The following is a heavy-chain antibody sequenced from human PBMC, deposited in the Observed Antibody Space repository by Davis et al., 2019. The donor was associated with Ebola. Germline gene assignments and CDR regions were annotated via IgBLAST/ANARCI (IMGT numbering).Heavy chain of an antibody. V-gene: IGHV3-23*01. J-gene: IGHJ6*02. Sequence: GESLKISCAASGFMFSSYAMTWVRQAPGKGPEWVSSISGNGGFTYYAESVKGRFTISRDNSKNTLHLQMNSLRAEDTAIYYCAKGGLGTYYKYGTDVWGQGTTVTVSS. CDR3: AKGGLGTYYKYGTDV. D-gene: IGHD7-27*01. CDR1: GFMFSSYA. CDR2: ISGNGGFT.